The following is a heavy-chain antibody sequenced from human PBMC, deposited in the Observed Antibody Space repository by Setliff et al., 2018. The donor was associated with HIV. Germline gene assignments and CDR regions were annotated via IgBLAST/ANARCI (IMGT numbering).Heavy chain of an antibody. CDR2: IKQDGSEK. D-gene: IGHD3-22*01. Sequence: PGESLKISCAASGFTFSSYWMSWVRQAPGKGLEWMANIKQDGSEKYYVDSVKGRFTISRGNAKNSLYLQMNSLRAEDTAVYYCARGDFYDSSGYFTDAFDIWGQGTMVTVSS. J-gene: IGHJ3*02. CDR1: GFTFSSYW. V-gene: IGHV3-7*03. CDR3: ARGDFYDSSGYFTDAFDI.